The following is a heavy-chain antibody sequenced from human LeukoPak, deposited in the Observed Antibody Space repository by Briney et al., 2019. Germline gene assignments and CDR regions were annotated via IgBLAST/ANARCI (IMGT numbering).Heavy chain of an antibody. V-gene: IGHV5-51*01. CDR3: ARHGPIYCSGGSCYRGEGNYYYMDV. J-gene: IGHJ6*03. CDR1: GYSFTSYW. D-gene: IGHD2-15*01. Sequence: GESLKISCKGSGYSFTSYWIGWVRQMPGKGLEWMGIIYPGDSDTRYSPSFQGQVTISADKSISTAYLQWSSLKASDTAMYYCARHGPIYCSGGSCYRGEGNYYYMDVWGKGTTVTDSS. CDR2: IYPGDSDT.